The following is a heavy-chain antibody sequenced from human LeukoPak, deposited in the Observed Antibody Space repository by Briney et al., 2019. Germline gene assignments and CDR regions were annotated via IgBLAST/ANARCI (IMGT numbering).Heavy chain of an antibody. CDR3: ARGFYYGLDV. CDR2: INHSGST. V-gene: IGHV4-34*01. Sequence: SETLSLTCAVYGGSLSGYYWSWIRQPPGKGLEWIGEINHSGSTNYNPSLKSRVTISGDTSKNQFSLKLSAVAAADTSVYYCARGFYYGLDVWGKGTTVTVSS. J-gene: IGHJ6*04. CDR1: GGSLSGYY.